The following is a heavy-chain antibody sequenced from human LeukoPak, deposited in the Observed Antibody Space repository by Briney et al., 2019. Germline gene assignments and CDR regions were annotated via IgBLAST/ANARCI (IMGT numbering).Heavy chain of an antibody. V-gene: IGHV3-53*01. D-gene: IGHD1-1*01. CDR2: IYSGGST. CDR1: GFTVSSNY. Sequence: GGSMRLSCAAYGFTVSSNYMSWVRQAPGKGLEWVSVIYSGGSTYYADSVKGRFTISRDNSKNTLYLQMNSLRAEDTAVYYCAREGTGTIPYWGQGTLVTVSS. CDR3: AREGTGTIPY. J-gene: IGHJ4*02.